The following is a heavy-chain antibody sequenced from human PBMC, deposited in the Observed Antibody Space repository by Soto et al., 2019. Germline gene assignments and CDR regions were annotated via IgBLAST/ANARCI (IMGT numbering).Heavy chain of an antibody. CDR2: IMKDGGVK. CDR3: ARDSDYYKADY. CDR1: GFTFSDYW. D-gene: IGHD2-21*02. Sequence: EVQLVESGGGLVQPGGSLRLSCAASGFTFSDYWMGWLRQAPGKGLEWVATIMKDGGVKKYVDSVKGRFTISRDNAKNSLILQMNSLRAEDTAVYYCARDSDYYKADYWGQGTLVTVSS. J-gene: IGHJ4*02. V-gene: IGHV3-7*01.